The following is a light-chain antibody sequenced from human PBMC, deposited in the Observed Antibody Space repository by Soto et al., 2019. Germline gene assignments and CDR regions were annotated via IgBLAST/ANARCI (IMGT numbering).Light chain of an antibody. CDR1: SSDVGSYNV. J-gene: IGLJ1*01. V-gene: IGLV2-23*02. CDR2: EVS. CDR3: CSYAGSSSAYV. Sequence: QSALTQPASVSGSPGQSITISCTGTSSDVGSYNVVSWYQQHPGKAPKLLIYEVSKRPSGVSDRFSGSKSGNTASLTISGFHAEDEADYHCCSYAGSSSAYVFGTGTKLTVL.